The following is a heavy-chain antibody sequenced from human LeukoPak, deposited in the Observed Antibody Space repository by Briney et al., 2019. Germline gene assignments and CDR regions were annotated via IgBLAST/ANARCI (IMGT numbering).Heavy chain of an antibody. CDR2: ISGSGGST. CDR3: AKGRDLWFGETIDY. J-gene: IGHJ4*02. Sequence: SGGSLRLSCAASGFTFSTYAMSWVRQAPGKGLEWVSAISGSGGSTYYADSVKGRFTISRDNSKNTLYLQMNSLRAEDTAVYYCAKGRDLWFGETIDYWGQGTLVTVSS. D-gene: IGHD3-10*01. CDR1: GFTFSTYA. V-gene: IGHV3-23*01.